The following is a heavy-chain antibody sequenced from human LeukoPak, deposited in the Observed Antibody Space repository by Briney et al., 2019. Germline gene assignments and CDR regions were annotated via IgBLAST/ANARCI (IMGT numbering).Heavy chain of an antibody. CDR2: ISGGGNT. V-gene: IGHV3-53*01. D-gene: IGHD3-3*01. Sequence: GGSLRLSCAVSGFTVSNNYMSWVRQAPGKGLEWVSVISGGGNTYDADSVKGRFTISRDDAKNSLYLQMNTLSVEDTAVYYCARGEWRTWGQGTLVTVSS. CDR3: ARGEWRT. CDR1: GFTVSNNY. J-gene: IGHJ5*02.